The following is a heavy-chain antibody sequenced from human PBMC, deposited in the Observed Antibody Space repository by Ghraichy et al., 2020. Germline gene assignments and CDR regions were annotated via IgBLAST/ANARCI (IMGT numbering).Heavy chain of an antibody. CDR1: GGSVSSGSYY. CDR3: ARDFKDYGGRTRWFDP. J-gene: IGHJ5*02. D-gene: IGHD4-23*01. V-gene: IGHV4-61*01. Sequence: SETLSLTCTVSGGSVSSGSYYWSWIRQPPGKGLEWIGYIYYSGSTNYNPSLKSRVTISVDTSKNQFSLKLSSVTAADTAVYYCARDFKDYGGRTRWFDPWGQGTLVTVSS. CDR2: IYYSGST.